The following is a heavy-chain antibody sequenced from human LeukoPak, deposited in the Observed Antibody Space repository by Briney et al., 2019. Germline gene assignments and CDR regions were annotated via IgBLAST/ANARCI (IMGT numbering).Heavy chain of an antibody. V-gene: IGHV3-23*01. D-gene: IGHD3-3*01. CDR2: ISGRGGST. J-gene: IGHJ4*02. CDR1: GFTFSSYA. CDR3: AKDRITIFGVVLRRGYYFDY. Sequence: GGALRLSCAASGFTFSSYAMSWVGQAPGKGLEGVAAISGRGGSTYYADSVKGRFTISRDNSKNTLYLQMNSLRAEDTAVYYCAKDRITIFGVVLRRGYYFDYWGQGTLVTVSS.